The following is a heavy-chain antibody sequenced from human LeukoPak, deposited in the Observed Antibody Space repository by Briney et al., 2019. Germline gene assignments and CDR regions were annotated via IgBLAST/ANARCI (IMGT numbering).Heavy chain of an antibody. CDR3: ARAGRMITFGGVITPADY. Sequence: PPESLSLTCAVYGGSFSGYYWSWIRQPPGKGLEWIGEINHSGSTNYNPSLKSRVTISVDTSKNQFSLKLSSVTAADTAVYYCARAGRMITFGGVITPADYWGQGTLVTVSS. J-gene: IGHJ4*02. D-gene: IGHD3-16*01. V-gene: IGHV4-34*01. CDR2: INHSGST. CDR1: GGSFSGYY.